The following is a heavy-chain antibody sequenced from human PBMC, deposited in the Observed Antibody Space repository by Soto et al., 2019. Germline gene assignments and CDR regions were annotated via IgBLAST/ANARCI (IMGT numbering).Heavy chain of an antibody. CDR3: AREGGKRYYYYGMDV. CDR1: GFTFSSYE. CDR2: ISSSGSTI. V-gene: IGHV3-48*03. J-gene: IGHJ6*02. Sequence: GSLRLSCAASGFTFSSYEMNWVRQAPGKGLEWVSYISSSGSTIYYADSVKGRFTISRDNAKNSLYLQMNSLRAEDTAVYYCAREGGKRYYYYGMDVWGQGTTVTVSS.